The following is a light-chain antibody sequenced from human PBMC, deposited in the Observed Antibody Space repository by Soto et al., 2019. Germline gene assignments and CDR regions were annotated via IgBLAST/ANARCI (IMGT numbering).Light chain of an antibody. V-gene: IGLV2-8*01. CDR3: SSYAGNNIYYV. CDR1: SSDVGGYNY. CDR2: EVS. Sequence: QSVLTQPASVSGSPGQSITISCTGTSSDVGGYNYVSWYQQHPGKAPKLMIFEVSKRPSGVPDRLSGSKSGSTASLTVSGLQAEDEADYYCSSYAGNNIYYVFGTGTKVTVL. J-gene: IGLJ1*01.